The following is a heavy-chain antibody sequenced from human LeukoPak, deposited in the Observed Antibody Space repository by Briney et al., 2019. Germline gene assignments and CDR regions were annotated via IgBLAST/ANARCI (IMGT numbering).Heavy chain of an antibody. CDR1: GFTFSSYE. CDR3: ARGRKASYGLFL. J-gene: IGHJ4*02. Sequence: GGSLRLSCAASGFTFSSYEMNWVRQAPGKWLEWVSYISSSCSTIYYADSVKGRSTISRDNAKNSLYLQMNSLRAEDTAVYYCARGRKASYGLFLWGQGTLVTVSS. CDR2: ISSSCSTI. V-gene: IGHV3-48*03. D-gene: IGHD5-18*01.